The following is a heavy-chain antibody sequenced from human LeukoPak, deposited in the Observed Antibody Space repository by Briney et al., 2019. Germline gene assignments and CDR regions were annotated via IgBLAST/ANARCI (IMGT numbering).Heavy chain of an antibody. CDR3: ARAAKKIVGATSYYYYYMDV. Sequence: SETLSLTCTVSGGSISSYYWSWIRQPPGKGLEWIGYIYYSGSTNYNPSLKSRVTVSVDMSKNQFSLKLSSVTAADTAVYYCARAAKKIVGATSYYYYYMDVWGKGTTVTISS. CDR2: IYYSGST. V-gene: IGHV4-59*08. J-gene: IGHJ6*03. CDR1: GGSISSYY. D-gene: IGHD1-26*01.